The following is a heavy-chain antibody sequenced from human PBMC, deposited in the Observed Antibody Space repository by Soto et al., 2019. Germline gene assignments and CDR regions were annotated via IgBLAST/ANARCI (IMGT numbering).Heavy chain of an antibody. CDR2: ISYDGSNT. V-gene: IGHV3-30-3*01. J-gene: IGHJ6*02. CDR1: GFTFSSYA. Sequence: QVQLVESGGGVVQPGRSLRLSCAASGFTFSSYAMHWVRQAPGKGLEWVAVISYDGSNTYYADSVKGRFTISRDNSKNTLYLQMNSLRAEETAVYYCARDLGAYSSSGRYYYGMDVWGQGTTVTVSS. CDR3: ARDLGAYSSSGRYYYGMDV. D-gene: IGHD6-13*01.